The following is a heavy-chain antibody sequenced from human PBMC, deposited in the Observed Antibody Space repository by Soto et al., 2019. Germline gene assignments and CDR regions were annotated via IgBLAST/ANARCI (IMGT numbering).Heavy chain of an antibody. CDR2: ISTYNGDT. Sequence: ASVKVSCKASGYTFTRSGISWVRQAPGQGLEWMGWISTYNGDTNYAQTFQGRVTMTTDTSTSTVHMEVRSLRSDDTAVYYCARVGYAVTTGGSFDVWGQGTMVTVS. CDR3: ARVGYAVTTGGSFDV. D-gene: IGHD4-17*01. V-gene: IGHV1-18*01. CDR1: GYTFTRSG. J-gene: IGHJ3*01.